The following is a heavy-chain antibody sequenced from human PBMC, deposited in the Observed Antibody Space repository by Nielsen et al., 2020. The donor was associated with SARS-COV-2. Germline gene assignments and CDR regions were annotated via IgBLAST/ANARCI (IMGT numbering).Heavy chain of an antibody. D-gene: IGHD2-21*01. J-gene: IGHJ3*02. Sequence: GGSLRLSCAASGFTFTSHWMSWVRQAPGKGLEWVSSISISGSHIYYADSLRGRFTISRDNAKNSLYLQVSSLRDEDTAVYYCARGAVDLQRNDALDIWGQGTVITVSS. CDR3: ARGAVDLQRNDALDI. CDR2: ISISGSHI. CDR1: GFTFTSHW. V-gene: IGHV3-21*01.